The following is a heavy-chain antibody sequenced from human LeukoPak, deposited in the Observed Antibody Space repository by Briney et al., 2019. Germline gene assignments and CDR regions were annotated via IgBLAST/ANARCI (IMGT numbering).Heavy chain of an antibody. J-gene: IGHJ4*02. D-gene: IGHD1-26*01. CDR3: ASSESYASRFDY. Sequence: SETLSLTCTVSGGSISSYYWSWIRQPPGKGLEWIGYIYYSGSTNYNPSLKSRVTISVDTSKNQFSLKLSSVTAADTAVYYCASSESYASRFDYWGQGTLVTVSS. V-gene: IGHV4-59*01. CDR1: GGSISSYY. CDR2: IYYSGST.